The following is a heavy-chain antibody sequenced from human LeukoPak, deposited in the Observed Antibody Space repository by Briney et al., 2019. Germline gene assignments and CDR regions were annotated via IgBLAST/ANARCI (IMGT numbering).Heavy chain of an antibody. CDR3: AKDKGVYRPRYYFDY. Sequence: GGSLRHSCAASGFTVADYAMHWVRQAAGTGLEWVSGISWNSGSIGYADSVKGRFTISRDNAKNSLYLQMNSLRAEDTALYYCAKDKGVYRPRYYFDYWGQGTLVTVSS. CDR1: GFTVADYA. D-gene: IGHD2-8*01. CDR2: ISWNSGSI. V-gene: IGHV3-9*01. J-gene: IGHJ4*02.